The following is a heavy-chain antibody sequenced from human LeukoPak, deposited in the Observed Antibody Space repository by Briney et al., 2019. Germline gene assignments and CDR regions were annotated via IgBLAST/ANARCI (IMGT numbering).Heavy chain of an antibody. V-gene: IGHV1-2*02. Sequence: EASVKVSCKASGYTFTGYYMHWVRQAPGQGLEWMGWINPNSGGTNYAQKFQGRVTMTRGTSISTAYMELSRLRSDDTAVYYCARDRVWSGYYAETDAFDIWGQGTMVTVSS. CDR2: INPNSGGT. D-gene: IGHD3-3*01. J-gene: IGHJ3*02. CDR3: ARDRVWSGYYAETDAFDI. CDR1: GYTFTGYY.